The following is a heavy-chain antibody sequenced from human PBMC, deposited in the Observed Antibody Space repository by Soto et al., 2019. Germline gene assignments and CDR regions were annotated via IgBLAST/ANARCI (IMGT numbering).Heavy chain of an antibody. CDR1: RYTFTSYG. CDR2: ISAYNGNT. V-gene: IGHV1-18*04. CDR3: ARPYGSGSYLKPEPPLY. J-gene: IGHJ4*02. Sequence: GASVKVSCKASRYTFTSYGSSWVRKAPEQGLEWMGWISAYNGNTNYAQKLQGRVTMTTDTSTSTAYMELRSLRSDGTAVYYCARPYGSGSYLKPEPPLYGGQGTLVTVSA. D-gene: IGHD3-10*01.